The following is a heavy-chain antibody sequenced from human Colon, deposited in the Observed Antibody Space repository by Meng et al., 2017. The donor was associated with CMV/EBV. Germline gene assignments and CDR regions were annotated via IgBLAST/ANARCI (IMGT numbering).Heavy chain of an antibody. CDR1: GFPFSDYY. CDR3: ARALSGDGMDV. Sequence: GGSLRLSCEASGFPFSDYYMSWIRQAPGKGLEWVAYISENARTTYYAESVKGRFTISRDNAKNSLYLQMNSLRAEDTALYYCARALSGDGMDVWGQGTTVTVSS. D-gene: IGHD3-10*01. V-gene: IGHV3-11*01. CDR2: ISENARTT. J-gene: IGHJ6*02.